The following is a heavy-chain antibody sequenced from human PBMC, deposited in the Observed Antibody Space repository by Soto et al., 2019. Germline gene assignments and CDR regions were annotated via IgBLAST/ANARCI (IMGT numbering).Heavy chain of an antibody. Sequence: SLTCTVSGGSISSYYWSWIRQPPGKGLEWIGYIYYSGSTNYNPSLKSRVTISVDTSKNQFSLKLSSVTAADTAVYYCVREEVDTAMGGHYYYYGMDVWGQGTTVTVSS. CDR2: IYYSGST. J-gene: IGHJ6*02. CDR1: GGSISSYY. CDR3: VREEVDTAMGGHYYYYGMDV. V-gene: IGHV4-59*01. D-gene: IGHD5-18*01.